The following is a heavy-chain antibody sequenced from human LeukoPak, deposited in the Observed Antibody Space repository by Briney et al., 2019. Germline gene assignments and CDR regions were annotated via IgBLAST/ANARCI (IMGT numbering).Heavy chain of an antibody. CDR2: IRYDGSNK. CDR1: GFTFSSYG. V-gene: IGHV3-30*02. D-gene: IGHD2-2*01. Sequence: PGGSLRLSCAASGFTFSSYGMHWVRQAPGKGLEWVAFIRYDGSNKYYADSVKGRFTISRDSSKNTLYLQMNSLRAEDTAVYYCAKLAIRVVPAAAFDYWGQGTLVTVSS. CDR3: AKLAIRVVPAAAFDY. J-gene: IGHJ4*02.